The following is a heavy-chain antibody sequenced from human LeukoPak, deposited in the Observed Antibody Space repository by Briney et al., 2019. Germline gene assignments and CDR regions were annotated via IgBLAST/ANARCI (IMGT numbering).Heavy chain of an antibody. CDR1: GGSISSGDYY. CDR2: IYHSGST. V-gene: IGHV4-30-2*01. J-gene: IGHJ3*02. CDR3: ATDGSGSYYHDAFDI. Sequence: SETLSLTCTVSGGSISSGDYYWSWIRQPPGKGLEWIGYIYHSGSTYYNPSLKSRVTISVDRSKNQFSLKLSSVTAADTAVYYCATDGSGSYYHDAFDIWGQGTMVAVSS. D-gene: IGHD3-10*01.